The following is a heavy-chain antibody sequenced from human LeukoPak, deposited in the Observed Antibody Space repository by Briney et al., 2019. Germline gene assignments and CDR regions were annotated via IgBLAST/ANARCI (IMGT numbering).Heavy chain of an antibody. J-gene: IGHJ4*02. CDR1: GFTFTNCW. V-gene: IGHV3-7*01. D-gene: IGHD3-3*01. CDR3: ARLLLFERSAYRPFDR. CDR2: IKQDGSEM. Sequence: TGGSLRLSCSASGFTFTNCWMTWVRQAPGKGLEWVANIKQDGSEMSYVASVEGRFSASRDNAKSSLYPQMNSLRPEDTAVYYCARLLLFERSAYRPFDRSGQGTLVTVSS.